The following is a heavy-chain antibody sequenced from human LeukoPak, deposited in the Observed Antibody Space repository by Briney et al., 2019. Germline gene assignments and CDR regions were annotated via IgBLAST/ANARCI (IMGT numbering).Heavy chain of an antibody. CDR3: ATANKYGLPYPFDY. CDR1: GYTFTGYY. V-gene: IGHV1-24*01. J-gene: IGHJ4*02. D-gene: IGHD3-10*01. Sequence: ASVKVSCKASGYTFTGYYMHWVRQAPGQGLEWMGGFDPEDGETIYAQNFQGRVTMTEDTSTETVYMELSSLRSEDTAVYYCATANKYGLPYPFDYWGQGTLVTVSS. CDR2: FDPEDGET.